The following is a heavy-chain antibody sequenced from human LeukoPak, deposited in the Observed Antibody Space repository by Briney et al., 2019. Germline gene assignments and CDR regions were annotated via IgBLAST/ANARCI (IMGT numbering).Heavy chain of an antibody. D-gene: IGHD3-9*01. Sequence: GGSLRLSCAASGFTFSSYAMSWVRQAPGKGLEWVSAISGSGGSTYYADSVKGRFTISRDNSKNTLYLQMNSLRAEDTAVYYCAKDGGDYDILTGYPFDPWGQGTLVTVSS. CDR1: GFTFSSYA. CDR2: ISGSGGST. V-gene: IGHV3-23*01. CDR3: AKDGGDYDILTGYPFDP. J-gene: IGHJ5*02.